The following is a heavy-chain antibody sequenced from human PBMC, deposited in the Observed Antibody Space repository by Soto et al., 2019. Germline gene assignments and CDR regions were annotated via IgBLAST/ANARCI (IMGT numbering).Heavy chain of an antibody. J-gene: IGHJ4*02. V-gene: IGHV4-34*01. D-gene: IGHD1-1*01. CDR3: ARGSGIVALPGELEDVNYDY. Sequence: QVQLQQWGAGLVKPSETLSLSCAVYGQSFSGHSWAWIRQSPGKGLEWVGEINESGSTYYNRSLKSRVTISADTSKNQFSLKLSSVSAADTAVYFCARGSGIVALPGELEDVNYDYWGQGTLVNVSS. CDR1: GQSFSGHS. CDR2: INESGST.